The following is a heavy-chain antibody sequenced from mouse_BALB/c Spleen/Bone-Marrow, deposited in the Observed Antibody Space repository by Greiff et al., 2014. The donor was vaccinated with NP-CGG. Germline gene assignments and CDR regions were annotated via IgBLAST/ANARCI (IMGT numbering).Heavy chain of an antibody. D-gene: IGHD1-2*01. V-gene: IGHV4-1*02. Sequence: DVKLQESGGGLVQPGGSLKLSCAASGFDFSTYWMSWVRQAPGKGLEWIGEINPDSSTINYTPSLKDKFIISRDNAKNTLYLQMSKVRSEGTALYYCARLHYYGYEAYWGQGTLVTVSA. J-gene: IGHJ3*01. CDR3: ARLHYYGYEAY. CDR2: INPDSSTI. CDR1: GFDFSTYW.